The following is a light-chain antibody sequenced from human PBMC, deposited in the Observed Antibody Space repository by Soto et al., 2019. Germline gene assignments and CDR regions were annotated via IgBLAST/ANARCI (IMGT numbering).Light chain of an antibody. CDR1: SSDVGGYNY. V-gene: IGLV2-14*01. CDR2: EVN. CDR3: SSYTSSSPLDV. Sequence: QSALTQPASVSGSPGQSITISCTGTSSDVGGYNYVSWYQQHPGKAPKLMIYEVNNRPSGISNRFSGSKSGNTASLTITGLQAEDEADYYCSSYTSSSPLDVFGTGTKLTVL. J-gene: IGLJ1*01.